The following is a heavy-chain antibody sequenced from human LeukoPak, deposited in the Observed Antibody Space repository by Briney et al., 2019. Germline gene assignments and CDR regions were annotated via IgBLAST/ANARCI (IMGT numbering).Heavy chain of an antibody. CDR2: IYYSGST. J-gene: IGHJ5*02. V-gene: IGHV4-59*01. Sequence: PSETLSLTCTVSGGSISSYYWSWIRQPPGKGLEWIGYIYYSGSTNYNPSLKSRVTISVDTSKNQFSLKLSSVTAADTAVYYCAIVIFSGDSNWFDPWGQGTLVTVSS. D-gene: IGHD4-17*01. CDR3: AIVIFSGDSNWFDP. CDR1: GGSISSYY.